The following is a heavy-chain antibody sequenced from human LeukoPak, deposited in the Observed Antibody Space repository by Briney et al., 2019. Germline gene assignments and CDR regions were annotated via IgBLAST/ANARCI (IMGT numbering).Heavy chain of an antibody. CDR3: ARGRSSMVRGYYYYYMDV. CDR1: GGSISSYY. D-gene: IGHD3-10*01. Sequence: SETLSLTCTVSGGSISSYYWSWIQQPPGKGLEWIGYIYYSGSTNYNPSLKSRVTISVDTSKNQFSLKLSSVTAADTAVYYCARGRSSMVRGYYYYYMDVWGKGTTVTISS. V-gene: IGHV4-59*01. J-gene: IGHJ6*03. CDR2: IYYSGST.